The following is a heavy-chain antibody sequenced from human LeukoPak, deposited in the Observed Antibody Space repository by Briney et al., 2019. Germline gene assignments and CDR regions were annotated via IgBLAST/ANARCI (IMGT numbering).Heavy chain of an antibody. CDR1: GLSLRDYY. J-gene: IGHJ4*02. CDR2: ISNDGGTI. D-gene: IGHD6-13*01. CDR3: SREGEHGSS. Sequence: GGTLRLSCAGSGLSLRDYYMNWLRQAPGKGLEWVAYISNDGGTIAYADSVRRRFTISRDNAKNSLFLQMDSLRVEDTAVYYFSREGEHGSSWGQGTLVAVSS. V-gene: IGHV3-11*01.